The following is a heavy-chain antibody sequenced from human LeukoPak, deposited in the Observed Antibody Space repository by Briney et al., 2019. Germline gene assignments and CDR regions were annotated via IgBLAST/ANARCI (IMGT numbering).Heavy chain of an antibody. CDR3: ARQGDYYDSKDWFDP. J-gene: IGHJ5*02. CDR1: GGSISSYY. D-gene: IGHD3-22*01. Sequence: SETLSLTCTVSGGSISSYYWSWIRQPAGKGLEWIGRIYNSGSTNYNPSLKSRVTMSVDTSKNQFSLRLNSVTAADTAVYYCARQGDYYDSKDWFDPWGQGTLVTVSS. V-gene: IGHV4-4*07. CDR2: IYNSGST.